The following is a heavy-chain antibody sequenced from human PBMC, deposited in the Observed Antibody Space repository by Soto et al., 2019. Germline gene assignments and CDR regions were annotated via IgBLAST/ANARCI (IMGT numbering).Heavy chain of an antibody. CDR1: GFTFSNSA. D-gene: IGHD2-21*01. V-gene: IGHV3-23*01. J-gene: IGHJ4*02. CDR3: AKVRVGIDVDFDY. CDR2: IRDSDSGGST. Sequence: EVQLLESGGGLVQPGGSLRLSCAASGFTFSNSAMTWVRQAPAKGLEWVSTIRDSDSGGSTFYADSVKGRFTISRDDSKNILYLQMSSLRAEDTAMYYCAKVRVGIDVDFDYWGQGALVTVSS.